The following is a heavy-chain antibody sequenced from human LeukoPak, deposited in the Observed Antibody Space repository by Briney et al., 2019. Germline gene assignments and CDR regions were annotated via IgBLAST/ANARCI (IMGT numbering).Heavy chain of an antibody. J-gene: IGHJ5*02. CDR1: GGSISSSYW. CDR2: IYHSGST. CDR3: ARDYCTSTTCPNWFDP. V-gene: IGHV4-4*02. Sequence: SETLSLTCAVSGGSISSSYWWSWIRQPPGKGLEWIGEIYHSGSTNYNLSLKSRVTISVDKSKNQFSLKLNSVTAADTAVYYCARDYCTSTTCPNWFDPWGQGTLVTVSS. D-gene: IGHD2/OR15-2a*01.